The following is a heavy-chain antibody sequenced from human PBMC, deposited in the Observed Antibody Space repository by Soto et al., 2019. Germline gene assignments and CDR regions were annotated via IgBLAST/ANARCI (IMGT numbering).Heavy chain of an antibody. V-gene: IGHV4-39*01. CDR3: ARLMLVGCCVVGVAGPYNWFDP. CDR2: IYYSGST. D-gene: IGHD2-21*01. Sequence: QLQLQESGPGLVKPSETLSLTCTVSGGSISSSSYYWGWIRQPPGKGLEWIGSIYYSGSTYYNPSLKSRVTISVDTSKNQFSLKLSSVTAADTAVYYCARLMLVGCCVVGVAGPYNWFDPWGQGTLVTVSS. CDR1: GGSISSSSYY. J-gene: IGHJ5*02.